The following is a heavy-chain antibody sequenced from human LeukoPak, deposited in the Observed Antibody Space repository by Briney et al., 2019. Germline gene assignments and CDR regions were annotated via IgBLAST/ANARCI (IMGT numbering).Heavy chain of an antibody. Sequence: PSETLSLTCTVSGGSISNYSWSWIRQSPGKGLEWIGYIYFSGSSNYNPSLKSRVTMSVDTSKNQFSLRLNSVTAADTAVYYCARHVRSGYNLLDYWGQGTLVTVSS. CDR2: IYFSGSS. V-gene: IGHV4-59*08. D-gene: IGHD5-24*01. CDR3: ARHVRSGYNLLDY. J-gene: IGHJ4*02. CDR1: GGSISNYS.